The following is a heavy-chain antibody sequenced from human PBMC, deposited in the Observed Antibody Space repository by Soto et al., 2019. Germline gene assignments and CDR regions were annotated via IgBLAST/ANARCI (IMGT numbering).Heavy chain of an antibody. CDR2: ISSTAGRTS. Sequence: EVQLLQSGGGVVPPGGSLRLACATSGFTFNTYPMTWVRQAPGKGLEWVSSISSTAGRTSSYADSVKGRFAISRDFSDNTVYLQMNNLRVDDTAVYFCAKGVLSFHYGIEVWGQGTTVTVSS. V-gene: IGHV3-23*01. D-gene: IGHD3-10*01. CDR3: AKGVLSFHYGIEV. J-gene: IGHJ6*02. CDR1: GFTFNTYP.